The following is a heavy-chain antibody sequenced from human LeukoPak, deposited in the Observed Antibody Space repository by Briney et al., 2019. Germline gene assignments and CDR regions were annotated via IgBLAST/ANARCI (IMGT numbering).Heavy chain of an antibody. CDR2: ISSSDSTI. CDR1: GFTFSSYE. CDR3: ARDYGGSSSFDY. Sequence: GGSLRLSCAASGFTFSSYEMHWVRQAPGKGLEWVSYISSSDSTIYYADSVKGRFTISRDNAKNSLYLQMNSLRAEDTAVYYCARDYGGSSSFDYWGQGTLVTVSS. D-gene: IGHD4-23*01. J-gene: IGHJ4*02. V-gene: IGHV3-48*03.